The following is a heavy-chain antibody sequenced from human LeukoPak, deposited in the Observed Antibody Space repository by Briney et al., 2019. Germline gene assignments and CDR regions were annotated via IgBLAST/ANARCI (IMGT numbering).Heavy chain of an antibody. V-gene: IGHV4-59*01. CDR3: ARVKAASFDY. J-gene: IGHJ4*02. D-gene: IGHD2-15*01. CDR2: IYYSGST. CDR1: GGSISSYY. Sequence: PSETLSLTCTVPGGSISSYYWSWIRQPPGKGLEWIGYIYYSGSTNYNPSLKSRVTISVDTSKNQFSLKLSSVTAADTAVYYCARVKAASFDYWGQGTLVTVSS.